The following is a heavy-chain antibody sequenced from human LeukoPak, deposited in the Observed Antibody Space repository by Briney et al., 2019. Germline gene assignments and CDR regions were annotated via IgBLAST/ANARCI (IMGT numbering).Heavy chain of an antibody. CDR3: ASHGVWFGELSSYYYYGMDV. J-gene: IGHJ6*02. D-gene: IGHD3-10*01. CDR2: ISGSGGST. V-gene: IGHV3-23*01. CDR1: GFTSSSYA. Sequence: PGGSLRLSCAASGFTSSSYAMSWVRQAPGKGLEWVSTISGSGGSTGYADSVKGRFTISRDNAKNSLYLQMNSLRAEDTALYYCASHGVWFGELSSYYYYGMDVWGQGTTVTVSS.